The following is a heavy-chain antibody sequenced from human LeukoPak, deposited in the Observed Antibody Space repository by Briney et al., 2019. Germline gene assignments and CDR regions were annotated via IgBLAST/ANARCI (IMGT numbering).Heavy chain of an antibody. Sequence: GRSLRLSCAASGFTFSSYAMHWVRQDPGKGLEWVAVISYDGSNKYYADSVKGRLTISRDNSKNTLYLQMNSLRAEDTAVYYCAKDLSDPVMVIESWGQGTLVTVSS. J-gene: IGHJ4*02. CDR1: GFTFSSYA. CDR2: ISYDGSNK. CDR3: AKDLSDPVMVIES. D-gene: IGHD5-18*01. V-gene: IGHV3-30-3*01.